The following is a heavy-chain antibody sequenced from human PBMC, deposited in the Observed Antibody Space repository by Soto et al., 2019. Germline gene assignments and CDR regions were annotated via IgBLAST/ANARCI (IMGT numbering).Heavy chain of an antibody. CDR3: AREADVYYFDY. CDR2: IKQDGSEK. CDR1: GFTFRSYW. Sequence: GGSLRLSCAASGFTFRSYWMSWVRQAPGKGLEWVANIKQDGSEKYYVDSVKGRFTISRDNAKNSLYLQMNSLRAEDTAVYYCAREADVYYFDYWGQGTLVTVSS. J-gene: IGHJ4*02. V-gene: IGHV3-7*01.